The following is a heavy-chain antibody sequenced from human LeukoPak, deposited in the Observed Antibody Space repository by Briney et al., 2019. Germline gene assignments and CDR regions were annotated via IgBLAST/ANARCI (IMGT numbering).Heavy chain of an antibody. D-gene: IGHD5-18*01. CDR1: GASFSGYY. Sequence: SETLSLTCAVYGASFSGYYWSWIRQPPGKGLEWIGEINHSGSTNYNPSLKSRVTISVDTSKNQFSLRLFSVTAADTAVYYCARGGSTPMIIKYWGQGTLVTVTP. CDR3: ARGGSTPMIIKY. CDR2: INHSGST. V-gene: IGHV4-34*01. J-gene: IGHJ4*02.